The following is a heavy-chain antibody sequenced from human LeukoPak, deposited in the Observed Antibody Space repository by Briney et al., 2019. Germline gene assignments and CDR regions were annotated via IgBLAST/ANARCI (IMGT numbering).Heavy chain of an antibody. D-gene: IGHD6-25*01. V-gene: IGHV3-48*01. CDR3: ARFAAGGSYYYYMDV. CDR2: IGTSSTTI. CDR1: GFTFSSYT. J-gene: IGHJ6*03. Sequence: GGSLRLSCAASGFTFSSYTMSWVRQPPGKGLEWDSNIGTSSTTIYYANSVKGRFTISRDNAKNSLYLQLNSLRAYDTAVYYCARFAAGGSYYYYMDVWGKGTTVTVSS.